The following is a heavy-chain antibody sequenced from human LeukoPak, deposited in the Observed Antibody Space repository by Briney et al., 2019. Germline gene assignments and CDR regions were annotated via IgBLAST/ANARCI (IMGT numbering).Heavy chain of an antibody. V-gene: IGHV3-23*01. J-gene: IGHJ5*02. CDR2: ISGSGGST. D-gene: IGHD1-26*01. Sequence: PGGSLRLSCAASGFTFSSDAMSWVRQAPGKGLEWVSAISGSGGSTYYADSVKGRFTISRDNSKNSLYLQMNSLRAEDTAVYCCALRATTGRPTWFDPWGQGTLVTVSS. CDR3: ALRATTGRPTWFDP. CDR1: GFTFSSDA.